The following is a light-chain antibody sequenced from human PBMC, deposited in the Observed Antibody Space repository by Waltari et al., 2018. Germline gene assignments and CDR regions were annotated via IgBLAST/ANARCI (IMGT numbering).Light chain of an antibody. V-gene: IGKV4-1*01. Sequence: DIVMTQSPDSLAVSLGERATINCKSSQSVFHRSNNRNYLAWYQQKPGQPPKLLISEKSTRESGVPERFSGSGSGTDFTFTFSSLHAEDVAVYYCQQYYSLRTFGPGTKVEIK. CDR1: QSVFHRSNNRNY. CDR2: EKS. CDR3: QQYYSLRT. J-gene: IGKJ1*01.